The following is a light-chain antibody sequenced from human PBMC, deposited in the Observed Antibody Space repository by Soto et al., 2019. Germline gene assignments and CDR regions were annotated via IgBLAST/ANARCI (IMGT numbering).Light chain of an antibody. CDR3: QHYGGSFI. J-gene: IGKJ3*01. V-gene: IGKV3-20*01. CDR2: NTS. Sequence: EIVLTQSPGTLSLSPGEGATVSCRVSQSINSKSLVWYQRKFGQAPRLLIYNTSSRATGIPDRFSGSGSGTDFTLSISRLEPEDLAVYYCQHYGGSFIFGPGTKVDI. CDR1: QSINSKS.